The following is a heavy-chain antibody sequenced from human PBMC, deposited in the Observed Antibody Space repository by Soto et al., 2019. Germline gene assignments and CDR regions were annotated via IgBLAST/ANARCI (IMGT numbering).Heavy chain of an antibody. J-gene: IGHJ6*03. CDR2: IYPGDSDT. CDR3: ARVVVAATHSTYYYYMDV. V-gene: IGHV5-51*01. CDR1: GYSFTSYW. D-gene: IGHD2-15*01. Sequence: PGESLKISCKGSGYSFTSYWIGWVRQMPGKGLEWMGIIYPGDSDTRYSPSFQGQVTISADKSISTAYLQWSSLKASDTAMYYCARVVVAATHSTYYYYMDVWGKGTTVTVS.